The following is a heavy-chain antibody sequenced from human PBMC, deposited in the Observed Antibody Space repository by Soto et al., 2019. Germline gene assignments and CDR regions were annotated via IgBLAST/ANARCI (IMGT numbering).Heavy chain of an antibody. CDR3: AKDRLPGLLWFGESLSGMDG. D-gene: IGHD3-10*01. Sequence: GGSLRLCCAASGFTFSSYAMSWVRQAPGKGLEWVSAISGSGGSTYYADSVKGRFTISRDNSKNTLYLQMNSLRAEDTAVYYCAKDRLPGLLWFGESLSGMDGWGQGTTVTVSS. CDR1: GFTFSSYA. CDR2: ISGSGGST. J-gene: IGHJ6*02. V-gene: IGHV3-23*01.